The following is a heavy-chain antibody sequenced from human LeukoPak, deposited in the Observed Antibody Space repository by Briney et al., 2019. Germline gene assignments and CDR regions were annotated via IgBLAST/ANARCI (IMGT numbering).Heavy chain of an antibody. J-gene: IGHJ4*02. CDR2: ISGDGSVT. CDR3: ATGSQPGTTFDY. D-gene: IGHD1-14*01. V-gene: IGHV3-43*02. CDR1: GLTFNDYP. Sequence: PGGSLRLSCAASGLTFNDYPMHWVRQAPGKGLEWVSLISGDGSVTYYADSVKGRFTISRDNSKNSLYLQMHSLRLEDTAFYYCATGSQPGTTFDYWGQGTLVTASS.